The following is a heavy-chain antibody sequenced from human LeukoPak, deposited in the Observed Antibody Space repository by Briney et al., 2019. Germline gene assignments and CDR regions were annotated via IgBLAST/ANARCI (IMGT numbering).Heavy chain of an antibody. J-gene: IGHJ4*02. CDR1: GGSISGYY. CDR2: IYYSGGT. D-gene: IGHD2-21*02. CDR3: ARLGCGGDCYNNYFDY. V-gene: IGHV4-59*08. Sequence: SETLSLTCTVSGGSISGYYWSWIRQPPGKGLEWIAYIYYSGGTNYNPSLKSRVTISVDTSKNQFSLKLNSVTAADTAVYYCARLGCGGDCYNNYFDYWGQGTLVTVSS.